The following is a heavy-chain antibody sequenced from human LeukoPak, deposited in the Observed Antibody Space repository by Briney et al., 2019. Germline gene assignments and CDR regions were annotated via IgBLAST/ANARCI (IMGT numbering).Heavy chain of an antibody. V-gene: IGHV1-2*06. J-gene: IGHJ6*02. Sequence: ASVKVSCKASGYTFTGYYMHWVRQAPGQGLEWMGRINPNSGGTNYAQKFQGRVTMTRDTSISTAYMELSRLRSDDTAVYYCARDLGRNYYYGMDVWGQGTTVTVSS. CDR3: ARDLGRNYYYGMDV. CDR1: GYTFTGYY. CDR2: INPNSGGT.